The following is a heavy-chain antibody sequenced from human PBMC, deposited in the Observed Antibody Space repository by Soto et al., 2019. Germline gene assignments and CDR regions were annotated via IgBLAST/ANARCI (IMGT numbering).Heavy chain of an antibody. D-gene: IGHD3-10*01. CDR2: ISDDGSNK. J-gene: IGHJ4*02. V-gene: IGHV3-30*18. CDR3: AKDSGSGSGSSPRPPGT. CDR1: GFTFSDYG. Sequence: VGSLRLSCAASGFTFSDYGMHWVRQAAVKGLEWVAIISDDGSNKYYADSVKGRFAISRDNSKNKLFLQMNGLRAEDTAVYYCAKDSGSGSGSSPRPPGTWGQGTLVTVSS.